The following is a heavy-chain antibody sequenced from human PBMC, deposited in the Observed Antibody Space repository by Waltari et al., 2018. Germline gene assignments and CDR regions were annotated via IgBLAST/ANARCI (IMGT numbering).Heavy chain of an antibody. D-gene: IGHD2-2*01. CDR1: GFTFSSYG. V-gene: IGHV3-30*02. CDR2: IRYDGSNK. CDR3: AKVVKYPDAFDI. Sequence: QVQLVESGGGVVQPGGSLRLSCAASGFTFSSYGMHWVRQAPGKGLEWVACIRYDGSNKYYADSVKGRFTISRDNSKNTLYLQMNSLRSEDTAVYYCAKVVKYPDAFDIWGQGTMVTVSS. J-gene: IGHJ3*02.